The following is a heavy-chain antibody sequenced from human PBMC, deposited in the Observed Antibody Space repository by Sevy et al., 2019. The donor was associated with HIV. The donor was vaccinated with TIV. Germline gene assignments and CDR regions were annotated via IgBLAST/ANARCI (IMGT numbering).Heavy chain of an antibody. Sequence: GGSLRLSCAASGFTFSSYAMHWVRQAPGKGLEWVAVISYDGSNKYYADSVKGRFTISRDNSKNTLYLQMNSLRAEDTAVYYCARDLTTVTTFSSVLDIWSQGTMVTVSS. D-gene: IGHD4-17*01. CDR2: ISYDGSNK. J-gene: IGHJ3*02. CDR1: GFTFSSYA. V-gene: IGHV3-30-3*01. CDR3: ARDLTTVTTFSSVLDI.